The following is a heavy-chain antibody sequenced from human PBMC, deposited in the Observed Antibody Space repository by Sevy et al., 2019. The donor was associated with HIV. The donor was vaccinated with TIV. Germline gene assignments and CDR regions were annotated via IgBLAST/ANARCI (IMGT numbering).Heavy chain of an antibody. CDR1: GFCISNNY. CDR3: ARGYCGGGSCTAFDP. D-gene: IGHD2-15*01. V-gene: IGHV3-53*01. J-gene: IGHJ5*02. Sequence: GGSLRLSCAASGFCISNNYTAWVSQAPGKGLEWVSVMYSGGSPYYADSVKGRFALSRDMSKNTVYLQMNSLRAEDTAVYYCARGYCGGGSCTAFDPWGQGTLVTVSS. CDR2: MYSGGSP.